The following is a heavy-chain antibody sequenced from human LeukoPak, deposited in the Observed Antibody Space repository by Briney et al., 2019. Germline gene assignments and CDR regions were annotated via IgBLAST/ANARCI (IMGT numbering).Heavy chain of an antibody. CDR1: GGSISSGGYY. J-gene: IGHJ4*02. V-gene: IGHV4-31*03. CDR2: IYYSGST. CDR3: ARAIGWGSAMVRNFDY. D-gene: IGHD5-18*01. Sequence: MTSQTLSLTCTVSGGSISSGGYYWSWIRQHPGKGLEWIGYIYYSGSTYYNPSLKSRVTISVDTSKNQFSLKLSSVTAADTAVYYCARAIGWGSAMVRNFDYWGQGTLVTVSS.